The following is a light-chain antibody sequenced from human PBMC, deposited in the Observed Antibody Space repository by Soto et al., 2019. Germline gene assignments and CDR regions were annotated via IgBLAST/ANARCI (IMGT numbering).Light chain of an antibody. CDR2: DAS. J-gene: IGKJ4*01. Sequence: EIVLTQSLVTLSLSPGEGATLSCRASRSVNNFVAWYQEKPGQAPSLLIYDASNRASDIPDRFSGSGSGTDFTLTISSLEPEDFAVYYCHQRAGWPPTFGGGNRVEIK. CDR3: HQRAGWPPT. V-gene: IGKV3-11*01. CDR1: RSVNNF.